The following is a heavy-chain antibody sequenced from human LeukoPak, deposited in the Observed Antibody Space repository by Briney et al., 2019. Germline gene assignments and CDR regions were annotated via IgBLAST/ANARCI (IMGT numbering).Heavy chain of an antibody. D-gene: IGHD1-26*01. CDR1: GGSISSYY. V-gene: IGHV4-59*08. J-gene: IGHJ4*02. Sequence: SETLSLTCTVSGGSISSYYWSWIRQPPGKGLEWIGYIYYSGSTNYNPSLKSRVTISVDTSKNQFSLKLSSVTAADTAVYYCASERSGFDYWGQGTLVTVSS. CDR2: IYYSGST. CDR3: ASERSGFDY.